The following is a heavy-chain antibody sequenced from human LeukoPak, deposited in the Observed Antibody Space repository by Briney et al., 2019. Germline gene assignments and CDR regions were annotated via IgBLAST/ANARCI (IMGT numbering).Heavy chain of an antibody. CDR3: ARGYYDSSGYLIDY. CDR1: GYTFTSYY. J-gene: IGHJ4*02. D-gene: IGHD3-22*01. V-gene: IGHV1-2*06. CDR2: INPNSGGT. Sequence: ASVKVSCKASGYTFTSYYMHWVRQAPGQGLEWMGRINPNSGGTNYAQKFQGRVTMTRDTSIGTAYMELSRLRSDDTAVYYCARGYYDSSGYLIDYWGQGTLVTVSS.